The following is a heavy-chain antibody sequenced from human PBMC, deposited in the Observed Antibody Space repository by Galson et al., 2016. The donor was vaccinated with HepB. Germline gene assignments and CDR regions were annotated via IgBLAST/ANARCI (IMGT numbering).Heavy chain of an antibody. CDR2: IKKDGSEI. Sequence: SLRPPCAASGFTPGNYWMNWARQAPGKGLEWLANIKKDGSEINYVDSVKGRFTISRDNAKNSLYLQMNSLRAEDTALYYCTRNFDLWGRGTQVTVSS. CDR3: TRNFDL. V-gene: IGHV3-7*04. CDR1: GFTPGNYW. J-gene: IGHJ2*01.